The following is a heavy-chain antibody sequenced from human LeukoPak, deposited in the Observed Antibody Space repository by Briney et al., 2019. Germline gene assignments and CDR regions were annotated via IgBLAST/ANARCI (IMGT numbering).Heavy chain of an antibody. CDR2: INEDGSTA. V-gene: IGHV3-74*01. Sequence: GGSLRLSCAASGFTFSSNWMHWVRQAPGKGLVWVSRINEDGSTANYADSVKGRSTIFRDNAKNTLYLQMNSLRAEDTAVYYCVRDLGGRSGHWGQGTLVTVSS. CDR1: GFTFSSNW. J-gene: IGHJ4*02. D-gene: IGHD1-26*01. CDR3: VRDLGGRSGH.